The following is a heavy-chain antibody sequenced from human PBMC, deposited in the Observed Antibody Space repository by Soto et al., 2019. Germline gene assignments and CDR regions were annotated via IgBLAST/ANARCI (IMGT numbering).Heavy chain of an antibody. Sequence: QVQLVESGGGVVQPGRSLRLSCAASGFTFSSYGMHWVRQAPGKGLEWVAVIWYDGSNKYYADSVKGRFTISRDNSKNTLYLQMNSLRAEDTAVYYCARDRAVAPYYYYMDVWGKGITVTVSS. CDR1: GFTFSSYG. CDR3: ARDRAVAPYYYYMDV. CDR2: IWYDGSNK. V-gene: IGHV3-33*01. J-gene: IGHJ6*03.